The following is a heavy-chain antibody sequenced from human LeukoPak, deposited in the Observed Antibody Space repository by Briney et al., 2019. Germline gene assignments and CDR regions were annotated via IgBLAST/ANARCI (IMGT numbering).Heavy chain of an antibody. CDR1: GYTFTSYD. CDR2: MIPSDGDS. D-gene: IGHD5-18*01. V-gene: IGHV1-8*01. J-gene: IGHJ4*02. CDR3: VRVDVAMVSGDFDY. Sequence: AASVKVSCKASGYTFTSYDINWVRQATGQGLEWMGWMIPSDGDSGHAQKFQGRLTLTRNTSISTAYMELTSLTSEDTAVYFCVRVDVAMVSGDFDYWGQGTLVTVSS.